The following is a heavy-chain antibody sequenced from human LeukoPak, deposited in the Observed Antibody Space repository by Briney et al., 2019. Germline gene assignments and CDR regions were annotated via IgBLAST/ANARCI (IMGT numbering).Heavy chain of an antibody. D-gene: IGHD5-24*01. V-gene: IGHV2-5*02. CDR3: AQRRDGCYDFDY. CDR2: IYWDDDK. J-gene: IGHJ4*02. CDR1: GFSLSTTGVG. Sequence: SGPTLVNPTQTLTLTCTFSGFSLSTTGVGVAWIRQPPGKALEWLALIYWDDDKRYSPSLKSRLTITKDTSKNQVVLTMTNMDPVDTATYYCAQRRDGCYDFDYWGQGTLVTVSS.